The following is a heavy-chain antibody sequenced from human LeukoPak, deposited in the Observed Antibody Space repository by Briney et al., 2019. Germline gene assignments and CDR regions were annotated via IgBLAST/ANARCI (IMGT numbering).Heavy chain of an antibody. CDR2: ISGSGGST. J-gene: IGHJ4*02. CDR3: AKDVDIVATTLFDY. CDR1: GFTFSSYA. Sequence: GGSLRLSCAASGFTFSSYAMSWVRQAPGKGLEWVSAISGSGGSTYYADSVKGRFTISRNNSKNTLYLQMNSLRAEDSAVYYCAKDVDIVATTLFDYWGQGTLVTVSS. D-gene: IGHD5-12*01. V-gene: IGHV3-23*01.